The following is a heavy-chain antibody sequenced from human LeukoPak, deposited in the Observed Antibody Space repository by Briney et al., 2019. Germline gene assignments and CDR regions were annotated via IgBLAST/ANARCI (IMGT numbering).Heavy chain of an antibody. J-gene: IGHJ4*02. CDR2: ISSSSSYI. CDR1: GFTFSSYS. CDR3: ARVWIVGVVRSPLDY. Sequence: GGSLRLSCAASGFTFSSYSMNWVRQAPGKGLEWVSSISSSSSYIYYADSVKGRFTISRDNAKNSLYLQMNSLRAEDTAVYYCARVWIVGVVRSPLDYWGQGTLVTVSS. D-gene: IGHD3-3*01. V-gene: IGHV3-21*01.